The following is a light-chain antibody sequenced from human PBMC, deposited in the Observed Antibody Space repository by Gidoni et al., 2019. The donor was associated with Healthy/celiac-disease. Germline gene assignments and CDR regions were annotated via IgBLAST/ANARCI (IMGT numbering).Light chain of an antibody. CDR2: DVS. V-gene: IGLV2-11*01. CDR1: SSDVGGYNY. CDR3: CSYAGSYTVV. Sequence: QSALTQPRSVSGSPGQSATISCTGTSSDVGGYNYVSWYQQHPGKAPKLTIYDVSKRPSGVPDRFSGSKSGNTASLTISGLQAEDEADYYCCSYAGSYTVVFGGGTKLTVL. J-gene: IGLJ2*01.